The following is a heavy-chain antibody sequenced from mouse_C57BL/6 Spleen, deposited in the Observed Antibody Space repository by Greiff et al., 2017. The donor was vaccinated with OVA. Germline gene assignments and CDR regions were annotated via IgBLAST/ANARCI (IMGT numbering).Heavy chain of an antibody. Sequence: VQLQQSGAELVRPGSSVKLSCKASGYTFTSYWMDWVKQRPGQGLEWIGNIYPSDSETHYNQKFKDKATLTVDKSSSTAYMQLSSLTSEDSAVYYCARSPNWGAMDYWGQGTSVTVSS. CDR3: ARSPNWGAMDY. CDR2: IYPSDSET. CDR1: GYTFTSYW. D-gene: IGHD4-1*01. J-gene: IGHJ4*01. V-gene: IGHV1-61*01.